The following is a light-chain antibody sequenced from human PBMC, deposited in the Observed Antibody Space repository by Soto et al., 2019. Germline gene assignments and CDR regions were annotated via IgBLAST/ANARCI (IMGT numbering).Light chain of an antibody. CDR1: QSVSSSY. J-gene: IGKJ1*01. CDR2: ATS. CDR3: T. Sequence: EIVLTQSPGTLSLSPGERATLSCRASQSVSSSYLAWYQQKPGQPPRLVMYATSSRATGIPARFSGSGSGTDFTLTISRLEPEDFGSSSWTFGQGTKVDIK. V-gene: IGKV3-20*01.